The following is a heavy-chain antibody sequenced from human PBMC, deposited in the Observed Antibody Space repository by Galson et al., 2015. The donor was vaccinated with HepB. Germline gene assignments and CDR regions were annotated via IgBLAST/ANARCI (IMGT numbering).Heavy chain of an antibody. CDR1: GFTFSSYA. D-gene: IGHD4-17*01. Sequence: SLRLSCAASGFTFSSYAMHWVRQAPGKGLEWVTIISYDGSNKYYADSVKGRFTISRDNSKNTLYLQMNSLRAEDTAVYYCARPTVTTDAFDIWGQGTMVTVSS. CDR3: ARPTVTTDAFDI. J-gene: IGHJ3*02. CDR2: ISYDGSNK. V-gene: IGHV3-30-3*01.